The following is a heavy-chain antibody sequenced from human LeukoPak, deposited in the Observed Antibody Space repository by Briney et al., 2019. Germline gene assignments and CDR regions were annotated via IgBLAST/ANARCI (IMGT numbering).Heavy chain of an antibody. Sequence: GASVKVSCKASGGTFSSYAISWVRQAPGQGLEWMGRIIPIFGTANYAQKFQGRVTITTDESTSTAYMELSSLRSEDTAVYYCAASPSIAVAGNVFDYWGQGTLVTVFS. V-gene: IGHV1-69*05. CDR2: IIPIFGTA. J-gene: IGHJ4*02. D-gene: IGHD6-19*01. CDR3: AASPSIAVAGNVFDY. CDR1: GGTFSSYA.